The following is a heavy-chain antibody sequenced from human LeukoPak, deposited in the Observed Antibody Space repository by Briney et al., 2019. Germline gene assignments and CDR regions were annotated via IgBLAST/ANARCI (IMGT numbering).Heavy chain of an antibody. J-gene: IGHJ4*02. CDR3: ASRRLGTDPHTIDY. Sequence: SETLSLTCGVSGGPVSGYYWSWLRQSPGKGLEWIGEITRYGNTNYNPSLKSRVIISKDTSKSQISLTLISLTAADTAVYYCASRRLGTDPHTIDYWGQGTLVTVSS. CDR2: ITRYGNT. V-gene: IGHV4-34*01. CDR1: GGPVSGYY. D-gene: IGHD3-16*01.